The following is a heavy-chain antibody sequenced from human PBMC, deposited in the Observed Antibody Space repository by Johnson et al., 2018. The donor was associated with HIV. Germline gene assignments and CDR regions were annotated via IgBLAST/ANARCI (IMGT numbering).Heavy chain of an antibody. J-gene: IGHJ3*01. D-gene: IGHD2-15*01. Sequence: VQLVESGGGLVQPGGSLRLSCAASGFSISSYWMSWVRQAPGKGLEWVSIIYSAGRTFYADSVKGRFTISRDNSENTVFLQMNSLRSEDTAVYFCAKLNPVDDSFDLWGQGTMVTVSS. CDR1: GFSISSYW. V-gene: IGHV3-66*02. CDR2: IYSAGRT. CDR3: AKLNPVDDSFDL.